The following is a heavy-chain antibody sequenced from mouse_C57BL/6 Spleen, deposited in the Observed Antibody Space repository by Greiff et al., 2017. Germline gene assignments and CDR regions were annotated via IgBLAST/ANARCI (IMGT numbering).Heavy chain of an antibody. D-gene: IGHD1-1*01. CDR1: GFTFSSYA. CDR2: ISSGGDYI. J-gene: IGHJ3*01. Sequence: EVQVVESGAGLVKPGGSLKLSCAASGFTFSSYAMSWVRQTPEKRLEWVAYISSGGDYIYYADTVKGRFTISRDNARNTLYLQMSSLKSEDTAMYYCTREDYGSSYVAWFAYWGQGTLVTVSA. V-gene: IGHV5-9-1*02. CDR3: TREDYGSSYVAWFAY.